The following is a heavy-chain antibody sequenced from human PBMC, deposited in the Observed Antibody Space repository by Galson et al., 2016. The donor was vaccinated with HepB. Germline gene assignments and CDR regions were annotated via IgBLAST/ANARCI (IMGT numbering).Heavy chain of an antibody. D-gene: IGHD3-9*01. CDR3: ARLRNFDWLVRD. V-gene: IGHV4-31*11. CDR2: IYYTGST. Sequence: TLSLTCAVSGGAISSGYYWSWIRHLPGKGLEWIRHIYYTGSTYYNPSLKSRLTISVDMSETHFSLNLTSVTAADTAVYYCARLRNFDWLVRDWGQGTLVTVSS. CDR1: GGAISSGYY. J-gene: IGHJ4*02.